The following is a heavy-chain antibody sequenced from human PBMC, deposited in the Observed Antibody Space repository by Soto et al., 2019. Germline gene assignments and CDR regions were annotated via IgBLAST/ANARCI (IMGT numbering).Heavy chain of an antibody. CDR1: GGSISSYY. CDR3: ARGIAASYYYYYMDV. CDR2: IYYSGST. D-gene: IGHD2-15*01. V-gene: IGHV4-59*01. Sequence: PSETLSLTCTVSGGSISSYYWSWIRQPPGKGLEWIGYIYYSGSTNYNPSLKSRVTISVDTSKNQFSLKLSSVTAADTAVYYCARGIAASYYYYYMDVWGKGTTVTV. J-gene: IGHJ6*03.